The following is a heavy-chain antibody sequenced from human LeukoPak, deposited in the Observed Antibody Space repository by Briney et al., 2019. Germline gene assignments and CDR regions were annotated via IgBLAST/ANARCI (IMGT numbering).Heavy chain of an antibody. Sequence: SETLSLTCTISGGSVSDYYWSWIRQSPGKGLEWIGYIYYTGSTTYNPSPKSRVTMSADTSKNQFSLKLSSVTAEDTAVYYCARPRHDSSGYSVDYWGQGTLVTVSS. CDR3: ARPRHDSSGYSVDY. V-gene: IGHV4-59*02. D-gene: IGHD3-22*01. CDR2: IYYTGST. J-gene: IGHJ4*02. CDR1: GGSVSDYY.